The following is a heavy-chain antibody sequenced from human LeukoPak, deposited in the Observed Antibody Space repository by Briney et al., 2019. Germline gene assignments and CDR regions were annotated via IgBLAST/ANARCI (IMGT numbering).Heavy chain of an antibody. J-gene: IGHJ4*02. D-gene: IGHD5-12*01. Sequence: GGSLRLSCAASGFTFSRYAMRWGRQAPGKGLEWVSSISGSGGSTYYADSVKGRFTISRDNSKNTLDLQMNSLRAEDTAVYYCAKDAYSGSGSYFDYWGQGTLVTVST. CDR1: GFTFSRYA. CDR2: ISGSGGST. V-gene: IGHV3-23*01. CDR3: AKDAYSGSGSYFDY.